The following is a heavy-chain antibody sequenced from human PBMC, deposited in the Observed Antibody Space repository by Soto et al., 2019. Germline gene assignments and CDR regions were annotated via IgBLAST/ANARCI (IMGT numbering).Heavy chain of an antibody. Sequence: EVQLLESGGGLVQPGGSLRLSCAASGFPFSSYGMTWVRQAPGKGLGWVSFSGATGAGTYYADSVKGRFTISRDNSKNTLYLQMTSLRADDTAVYYCAKDRRAGGNYGFYSDFWGQGALVIVSS. V-gene: IGHV3-23*01. CDR2: SGATGAGT. J-gene: IGHJ4*02. CDR1: GFPFSSYG. D-gene: IGHD1-7*01. CDR3: AKDRRAGGNYGFYSDF.